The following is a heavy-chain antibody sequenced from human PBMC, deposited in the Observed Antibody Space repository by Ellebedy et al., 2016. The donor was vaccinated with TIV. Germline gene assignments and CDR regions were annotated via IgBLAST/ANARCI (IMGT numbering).Heavy chain of an antibody. V-gene: IGHV3-7*01. J-gene: IGHJ3*02. CDR1: AFSFSSYW. CDR3: ATDGSYGDYRSPAHAFVI. Sequence: GESLKISCAASAFSFSSYWMTWVRQAPGKGLEWVANINQDGSEKHYVDSVKGRFTISRDNAENSLFLQMNSLRAEDTSVYYCATDGSYGDYRSPAHAFVIWGQGTMVTVSS. CDR2: INQDGSEK. D-gene: IGHD4-17*01.